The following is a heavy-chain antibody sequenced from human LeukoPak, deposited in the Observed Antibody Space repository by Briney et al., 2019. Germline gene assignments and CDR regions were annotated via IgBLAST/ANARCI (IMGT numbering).Heavy chain of an antibody. J-gene: IGHJ4*02. CDR1: GFTFTSYA. CDR3: AKDLEGWNHGSLDY. V-gene: IGHV3-23*01. CDR2: ISGGGDTT. Sequence: GGSLRLSCAASGFTFTSYAMTWVRQAPGKGLEWVSCISGGGDTTHYADSVKGRFTISRDSSKNTLYLQMNSLRAEDTAIYYCAKDLEGWNHGSLDYWGQGTLVTVSS. D-gene: IGHD1-14*01.